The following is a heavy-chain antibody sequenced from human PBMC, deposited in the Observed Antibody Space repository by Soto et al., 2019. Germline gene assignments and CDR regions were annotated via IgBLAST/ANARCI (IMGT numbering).Heavy chain of an antibody. CDR3: ARRGCSESRWYWYFDA. V-gene: IGHV4-30-4*01. CDR2: IYYSGST. Sequence: PSETLSLTCTVSGGSISSGDYYWSWIRQPPGKGLEWIGYIYYSGSTYYNPSLKSRVTISVDTSKNQFSLKLSSVTAADTAVYYCARRGCSESRWYWYFDAWGLGTVLTVSS. J-gene: IGHJ2*01. D-gene: IGHD2-15*01. CDR1: GGSISSGDYY.